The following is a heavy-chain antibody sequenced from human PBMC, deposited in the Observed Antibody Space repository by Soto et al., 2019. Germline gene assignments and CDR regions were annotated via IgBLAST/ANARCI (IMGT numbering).Heavy chain of an antibody. CDR3: AKSIAVAGSWYFDL. V-gene: IGHV3-23*01. D-gene: IGHD6-19*01. CDR2: ISGSGGSS. J-gene: IGHJ2*01. Sequence: EVQLLESGGGLVQPGGSLRLSCAASGFTFSSYAMSWVRQAPGKGLEWVSAISGSGGSSYYADYVKGRFTIYSDNYKNTLSLQMNSLRAEDRAVYYFAKSIAVAGSWYFDLWGRGTLVTVSS. CDR1: GFTFSSYA.